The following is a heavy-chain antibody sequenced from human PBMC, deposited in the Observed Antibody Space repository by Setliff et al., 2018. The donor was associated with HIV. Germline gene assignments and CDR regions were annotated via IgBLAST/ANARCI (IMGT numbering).Heavy chain of an antibody. J-gene: IGHJ5*02. CDR3: ARAKATRQARPTNCFDP. CDR2: IVPILGIA. V-gene: IGHV1-69*10. CDR1: GGTFTNSA. D-gene: IGHD1-1*01. Sequence: SVKVSCKASGGTFTNSAIGWVRQAPGQGLEWMGAIVPILGIANYAQKFQGRVTIPADESTSTAYMELSSLRFEDTAVYYCARAKATRQARPTNCFDPWGQGTLVTVSS.